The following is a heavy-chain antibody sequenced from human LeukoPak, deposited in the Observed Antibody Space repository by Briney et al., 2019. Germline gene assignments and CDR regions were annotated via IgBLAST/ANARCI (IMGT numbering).Heavy chain of an antibody. Sequence: GASLQISCKGSGYSFTSYWIGWVRQMPGKGLEWMGIIYPGDSDTRYSPSFQGQVTISADKSISTAYLQWSSLKASDTAMYYCARHETVQGTVTPDYWGQGTLVTVSS. CDR1: GYSFTSYW. CDR2: IYPGDSDT. J-gene: IGHJ4*02. CDR3: ARHETVQGTVTPDY. D-gene: IGHD4-11*01. V-gene: IGHV5-51*01.